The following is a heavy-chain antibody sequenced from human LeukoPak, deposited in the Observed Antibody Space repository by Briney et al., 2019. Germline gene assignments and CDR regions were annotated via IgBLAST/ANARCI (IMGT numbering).Heavy chain of an antibody. V-gene: IGHV4-59*01. D-gene: IGHD6-13*01. CDR2: IYYSGGT. CDR1: GGSISSYY. J-gene: IGHJ4*02. CDR3: ARARVAADIDY. Sequence: SETLSLTCIVSGGSISSYYWSWIRQPPGKGLEWIGDIYYSGGTNHNPSLKSRVTISVDTSKNQFSLKLSSVTAADTAVYYCARARVAADIDYWGQGTLVTVSS.